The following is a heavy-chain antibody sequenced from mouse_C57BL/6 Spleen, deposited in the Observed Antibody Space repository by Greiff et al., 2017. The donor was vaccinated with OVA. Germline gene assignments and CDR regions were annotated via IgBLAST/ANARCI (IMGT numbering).Heavy chain of an antibody. D-gene: IGHD4-1*01. CDR1: GFTFTSYW. Sequence: VQLQQPGAELVKPGASVKLSCKASGFTFTSYWMQWVKQRPGQGLEWIGEIDPSDSYTNYHPKFKGKATLTVDTSSRTAYMQLSSLTSEDSAVYYCARVTGTECYAMDYWGQGTSVTVSS. CDR3: ARVTGTECYAMDY. J-gene: IGHJ4*01. V-gene: IGHV1-50*01. CDR2: IDPSDSYT.